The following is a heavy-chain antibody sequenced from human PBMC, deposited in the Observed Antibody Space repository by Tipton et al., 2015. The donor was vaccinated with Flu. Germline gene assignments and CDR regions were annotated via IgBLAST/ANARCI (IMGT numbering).Heavy chain of an antibody. D-gene: IGHD3-16*01. V-gene: IGHV4-39*07. CDR3: ARGQPHVANYYYYYMDV. J-gene: IGHJ6*03. Sequence: TLSLTCTVSGGSISSSSYYWGWIRQPPGKGLEWIGSIYYSGSTYYNPSLKSRVTISLDTSKNQFSLKLSSVTAADTAVYYCARGQPHVANYYYYYMDVWGKGTTVTVSS. CDR1: GGSISSSSYY. CDR2: IYYSGST.